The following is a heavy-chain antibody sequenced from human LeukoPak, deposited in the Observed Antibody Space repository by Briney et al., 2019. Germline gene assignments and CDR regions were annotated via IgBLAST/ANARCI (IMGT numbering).Heavy chain of an antibody. CDR2: INHSGST. J-gene: IGHJ4*02. Sequence: SETLSLTCAVYGASFSGYYWSWIRQPPGKGLGWLGEINHSGSTNYNPSLKSRVTISVDTSKNQFSLKLSSVTAADTAVYYCARGRSGGYGLDYWGQGTLVTVSS. CDR1: GASFSGYY. CDR3: ARGRSGGYGLDY. D-gene: IGHD5-12*01. V-gene: IGHV4-34*01.